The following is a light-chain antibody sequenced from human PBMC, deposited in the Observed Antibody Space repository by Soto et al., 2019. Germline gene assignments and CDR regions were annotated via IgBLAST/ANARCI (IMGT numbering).Light chain of an antibody. CDR2: GAS. V-gene: IGKV3D-20*02. CDR3: QQRSIWPPYT. Sequence: ELVLTQSPGTLSLSPGERATLSCRASQSVSSSYLAWYQQKPGQAPRLLIYGASSRATGIPDRFSGSGSGTDFTLTISRLEPEDCAVYYCQQRSIWPPYTFGQGTKLEIK. J-gene: IGKJ2*01. CDR1: QSVSSSY.